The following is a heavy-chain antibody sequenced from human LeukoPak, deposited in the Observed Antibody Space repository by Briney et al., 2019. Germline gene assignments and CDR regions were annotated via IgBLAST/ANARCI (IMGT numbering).Heavy chain of an antibody. V-gene: IGHV1-46*01. J-gene: IGHJ4*02. CDR1: GYTFTSYC. Sequence: ASVKVSCKASGYTFTSYCMHWVRQAPGQGLEWMGIINPSGGSTGYAQKFQGRVTMTRDTSTSTVYMGLSSLRSEDTAVYYCARDKGEFYALDDYWGQGTLVTVSS. CDR2: INPSGGST. CDR3: ARDKGEFYALDDY. D-gene: IGHD2/OR15-2a*01.